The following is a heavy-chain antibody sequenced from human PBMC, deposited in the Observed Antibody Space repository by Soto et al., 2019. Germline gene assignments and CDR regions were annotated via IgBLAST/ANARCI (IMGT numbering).Heavy chain of an antibody. CDR2: ISYDGSNK. V-gene: IGHV3-30*18. J-gene: IGHJ5*02. CDR1: GFTFSSYG. Sequence: VQLVESGGGVVQPGRSLRLSCAASGFTFSSYGMHWVRQAPGKGLEWVAVISYDGSNKYYADSVKGRFTISRDNSKNTLYLQMNSLRAEDTAVYYCAKNSGVYYDSSGYYYHWGQGTLVTVSS. D-gene: IGHD3-22*01. CDR3: AKNSGVYYDSSGYYYH.